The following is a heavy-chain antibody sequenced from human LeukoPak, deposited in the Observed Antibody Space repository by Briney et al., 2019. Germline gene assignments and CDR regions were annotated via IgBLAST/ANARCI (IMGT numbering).Heavy chain of an antibody. CDR2: INPSGGST. D-gene: IGHD3-3*01. CDR3: ARHTGSLYDFWSGYIDY. CDR1: GYTFTSYY. J-gene: IGHJ4*02. Sequence: GASVKVSCKASGYTFTSYYMHWVRQAPGQGLEWMGIINPSGGSTSYAQKFQGRVTMTTDTSTRTAYTELRSLRSDDTAVYYCARHTGSLYDFWSGYIDYWGQGTLVTVSS. V-gene: IGHV1-46*01.